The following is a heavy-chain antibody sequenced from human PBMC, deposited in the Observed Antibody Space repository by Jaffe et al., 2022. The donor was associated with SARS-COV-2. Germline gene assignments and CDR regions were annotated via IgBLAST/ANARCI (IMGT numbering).Heavy chain of an antibody. CDR3: ARHPGRKATADPYYYYFYMGV. V-gene: IGHV3-23*04. CDR2: ISGSGSTS. Sequence: EVQLVESGGGLVQPGGSLRLSCAASGFTFNTHAMTWVRQAPGKGLEWVSGISGSGSTSYYADSVKGRFTISRDNSKNTLYLQMNSLRAEDTAVYYCARHPGRKATADPYYYYFYMGVWGKGTTVTVSS. D-gene: IGHD6-13*01. CDR1: GFTFNTHA. J-gene: IGHJ6*03.